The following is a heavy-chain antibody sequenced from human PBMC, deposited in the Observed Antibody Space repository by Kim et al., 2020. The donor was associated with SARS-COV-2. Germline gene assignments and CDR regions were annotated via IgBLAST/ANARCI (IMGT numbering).Heavy chain of an antibody. Sequence: GGSLRLSCAASGFTFSSYGMHWVRQAPGKGLEWVAVIWYDGSNKYYADSVKGRFTISRDNSKNTLYLQMNSLRAEDTAVYYCARDGAIYYGVRWFDPWGGGALIAVSS. CDR2: IWYDGSNK. V-gene: IGHV3-33*01. CDR3: ARDGAIYYGVRWFDP. D-gene: IGHD3-16*01. J-gene: IGHJ5*02. CDR1: GFTFSSYG.